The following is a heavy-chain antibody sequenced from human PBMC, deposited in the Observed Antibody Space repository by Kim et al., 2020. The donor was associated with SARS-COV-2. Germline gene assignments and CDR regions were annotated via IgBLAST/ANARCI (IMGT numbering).Heavy chain of an antibody. Sequence: ASVKVSCKASGYTFTSYYMHWVRQAPGQGLEWMGIINPSGGSTSYAQKFQGRVTMTRDTSTSTVYMELSSLRSEDTAVYYCARGDMVRGVIIPPGYWGQGTLVTVSS. D-gene: IGHD3-10*01. J-gene: IGHJ4*02. V-gene: IGHV1-46*01. CDR1: GYTFTSYY. CDR2: INPSGGST. CDR3: ARGDMVRGVIIPPGY.